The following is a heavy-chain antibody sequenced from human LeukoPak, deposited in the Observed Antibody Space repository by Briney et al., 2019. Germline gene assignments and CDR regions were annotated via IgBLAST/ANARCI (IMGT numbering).Heavy chain of an antibody. J-gene: IGHJ4*02. V-gene: IGHV5-51*01. CDR2: IYPGDSDT. Sequence: GESPKISCKGSGYTFTNYWIGWVRQMPGKGLEFMGIIYPGDSDTRYSPSFQGQVTISVDKSINTAYLQWSSLKASDSAMYYCARAGYSNRWDGVDYWGQGTLVTVSS. CDR3: ARAGYSNRWDGVDY. CDR1: GYTFTNYW. D-gene: IGHD2/OR15-2a*01.